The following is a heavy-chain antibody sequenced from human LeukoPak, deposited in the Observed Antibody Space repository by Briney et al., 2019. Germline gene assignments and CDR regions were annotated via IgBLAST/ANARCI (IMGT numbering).Heavy chain of an antibody. CDR3: ARRAFRYYDSSGFPDFDY. V-gene: IGHV4-39*01. CDR1: GGSISSSSYY. D-gene: IGHD3-22*01. J-gene: IGHJ4*02. CDR2: IYYSGST. Sequence: SETLSLTCTVSGGSISSSSYYWGWIRQPPGKGLEWIGSIYYSGSTYYNPSLKSRVTISVDTSKNQFSLKLSSVTAADTAVYYCARRAFRYYDSSGFPDFDYWGQGTLVTVSS.